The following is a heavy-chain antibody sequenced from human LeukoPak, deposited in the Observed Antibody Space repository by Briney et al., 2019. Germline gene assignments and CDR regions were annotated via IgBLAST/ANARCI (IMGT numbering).Heavy chain of an antibody. V-gene: IGHV3-23*01. CDR2: IGFGDDSA. J-gene: IGHJ5*02. D-gene: IGHD3-9*01. Sequence: GGSLRLSCAGSGVTFNSYAMSWGRQAPGGGLEWVSTIGFGDDSAYYADSVKGRFTISRDNSKNTLYLQMNYLRAEDTAVYYCAKDPTSVGGRHDWLLDSWGQGTLVTVSS. CDR1: GVTFNSYA. CDR3: AKDPTSVGGRHDWLLDS.